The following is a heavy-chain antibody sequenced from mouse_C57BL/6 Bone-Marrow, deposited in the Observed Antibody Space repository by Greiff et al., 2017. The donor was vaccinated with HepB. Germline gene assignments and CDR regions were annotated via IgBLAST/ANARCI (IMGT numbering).Heavy chain of an antibody. J-gene: IGHJ2*01. Sequence: EVQLQQSGAELVKPGASVKLSCTASGFNIKDYYMYWVKQRTEQGLEWIGRIDPEDGETKYAQKFQGKATITADTSSNTVYLELSSQTTEDTAVFYCAVSYNGNSPYDIDYWGQGTTLTVSS. CDR1: GFNIKDYY. CDR2: IDPEDGET. V-gene: IGHV14-2*01. D-gene: IGHD1-1*01. CDR3: AVSYNGNSPYDIDY.